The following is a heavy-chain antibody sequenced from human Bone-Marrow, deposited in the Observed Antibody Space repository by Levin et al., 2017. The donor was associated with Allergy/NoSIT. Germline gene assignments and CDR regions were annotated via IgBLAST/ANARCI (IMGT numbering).Heavy chain of an antibody. CDR2: ITASGGST. D-gene: IGHD3/OR15-3a*01. V-gene: IGHV3-23*01. J-gene: IGHJ6*02. CDR1: GFIFSSSA. CDR3: AKVLDLGSYYAMDV. Sequence: GGSLRLSCAASGFIFSSSAMNWVRQAPGKGLEWVSSITASGGSTYLADSVKGRFTISRDNSKNTLRLQMSSLRADDTAVYYCAKVLDLGSYYAMDVWGQGTTVTVSS.